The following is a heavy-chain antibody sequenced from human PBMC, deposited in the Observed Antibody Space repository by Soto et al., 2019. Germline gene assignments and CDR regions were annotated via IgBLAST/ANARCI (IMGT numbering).Heavy chain of an antibody. V-gene: IGHV1-2*02. CDR2: INPNGGGT. CDR1: GYTFTAYY. Sequence: VASVKVSCKASGYTFTAYYIHWVRQAPGQGLEWMGWINPNGGGTKYAQKFQGRVTMTRDTSINTACMELTRLTSDDTAVYYCARAVHTMIQGVRFRVDQWGQGTLVTVSS. D-gene: IGHD3-10*01. CDR3: ARAVHTMIQGVRFRVDQ. J-gene: IGHJ4*02.